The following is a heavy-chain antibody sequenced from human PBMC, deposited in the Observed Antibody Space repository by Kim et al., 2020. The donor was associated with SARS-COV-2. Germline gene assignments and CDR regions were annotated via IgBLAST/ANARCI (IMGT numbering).Heavy chain of an antibody. D-gene: IGHD5-18*01. Sequence: KSRVTISVDTSKNQFSLKLSSVTAADTAVFYCARDQGYSYGNYYYYGMDVWGQGTTVTVSS. J-gene: IGHJ6*02. CDR3: ARDQGYSYGNYYYYGMDV. V-gene: IGHV4-39*07.